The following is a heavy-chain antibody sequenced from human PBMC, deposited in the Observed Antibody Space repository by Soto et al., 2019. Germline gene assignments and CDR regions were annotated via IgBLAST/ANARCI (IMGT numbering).Heavy chain of an antibody. V-gene: IGHV1-2*02. CDR1: GYTFSDYY. CDR2: INPNSGGT. D-gene: IGHD1-1*01. CDR3: ARDRATAKPEGVDF. Sequence: GASVKVSCKASGYTFSDYYIHWVRQAPGQGLEWVGWINPNSGGTKYAPKFQGGVTMTRDTSITTAYMELSRLRSGDTAVYYCARDRATAKPEGVDFWGQGTLVTVSS. J-gene: IGHJ4*02.